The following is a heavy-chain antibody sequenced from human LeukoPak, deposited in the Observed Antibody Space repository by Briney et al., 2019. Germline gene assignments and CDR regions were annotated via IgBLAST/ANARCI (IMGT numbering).Heavy chain of an antibody. Sequence: PGGSLRLSCAASGFTFYNYVMSWVRQTPGKGLEWVSLISVNGGRASYADSVKGRFTISRDNLKSTVYLQMNSLRAEDTAIYYCVKGHTESYPWYMDFWGRGALVTVSS. CDR3: VKGHTESYPWYMDF. CDR2: ISVNGGRA. D-gene: IGHD2-2*01. CDR1: GFTFYNYV. V-gene: IGHV3-23*01. J-gene: IGHJ2*01.